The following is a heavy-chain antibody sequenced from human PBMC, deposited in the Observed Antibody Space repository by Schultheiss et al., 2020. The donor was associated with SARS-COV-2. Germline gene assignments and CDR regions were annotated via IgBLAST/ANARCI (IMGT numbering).Heavy chain of an antibody. Sequence: GGSLRLSCAASGFTFSSYAMSWVRQAPGKGLEWVSYISSSGSTIYYADSVKGRFTISRDNAKNSLYLQMNSLRAEDTAVYYCARVPQQPTTVTPPGWFDPWGQGTLVTVSS. CDR2: ISSSGSTI. J-gene: IGHJ5*02. D-gene: IGHD4-11*01. CDR3: ARVPQQPTTVTPPGWFDP. CDR1: GFTFSSYA. V-gene: IGHV3-48*04.